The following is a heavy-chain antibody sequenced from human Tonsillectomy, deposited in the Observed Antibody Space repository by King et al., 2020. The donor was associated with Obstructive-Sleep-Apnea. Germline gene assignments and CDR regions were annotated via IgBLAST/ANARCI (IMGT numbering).Heavy chain of an antibody. Sequence: QVQLQESGPGLVKPSETLSLTCTVSGGSIRSYYWSWIRQAPGKGLEWIAYINYSGGTNYNSSLKSRVTMSADLSQNQFSLKMSSVTAADTAVYYCARGGDGYNYFDYWGQGTLVTVSS. J-gene: IGHJ4*02. CDR1: GGSIRSYY. D-gene: IGHD5-24*01. CDR3: ARGGDGYNYFDY. V-gene: IGHV4-59*01. CDR2: INYSGGT.